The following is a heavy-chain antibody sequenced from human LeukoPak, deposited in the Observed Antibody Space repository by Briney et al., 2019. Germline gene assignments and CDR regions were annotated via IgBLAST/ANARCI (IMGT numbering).Heavy chain of an antibody. CDR1: GFTVSSNY. D-gene: IGHD6-19*01. CDR2: IYSGGST. V-gene: IGHV3-53*01. CDR3: ARDSSGFPDAVDI. J-gene: IGHJ3*02. Sequence: PGGSLRLSCAASGFTVSSNYMSWGRQAPGKGLEWVSVIYSGGSTYYADSVKGRFTISRDNSKNTLYLQMNSLRAEDTAVYFCARDSSGFPDAVDIWGQGTMVTVSS.